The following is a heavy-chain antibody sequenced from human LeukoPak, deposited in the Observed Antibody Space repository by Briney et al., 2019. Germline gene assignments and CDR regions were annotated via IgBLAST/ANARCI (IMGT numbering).Heavy chain of an antibody. CDR3: ARAGVVVPAARGYFDL. J-gene: IGHJ2*01. CDR2: IIPIFGTA. CDR1: GGTFSSYA. V-gene: IGHV1-69*05. Sequence: SVKVSCKASGGTFSSYAISWVRQAPGQGLERMGGIIPIFGTANYAQKFQGRVTITTDESTSTAYMELSSLRSEDTAVYYCARAGVVVPAARGYFDLWGRGTLVTVSS. D-gene: IGHD2-2*01.